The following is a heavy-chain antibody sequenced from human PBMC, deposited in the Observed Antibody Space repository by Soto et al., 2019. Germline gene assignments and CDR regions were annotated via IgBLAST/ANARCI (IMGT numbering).Heavy chain of an antibody. CDR3: AKVGRAYCGGDCYSGFDY. Sequence: EVQLLESGGGLVQPGGSLRLSCAASGFTFSSYAMSWVRQAPGKGLEWVSAISGSGGSTYYADSVKGRFTISRDNXKXTXXLQMNCLRAEDTAVYYCAKVGRAYCGGDCYSGFDYWGQGTLVTVSS. CDR1: GFTFSSYA. J-gene: IGHJ4*02. D-gene: IGHD2-21*02. V-gene: IGHV3-23*01. CDR2: ISGSGGST.